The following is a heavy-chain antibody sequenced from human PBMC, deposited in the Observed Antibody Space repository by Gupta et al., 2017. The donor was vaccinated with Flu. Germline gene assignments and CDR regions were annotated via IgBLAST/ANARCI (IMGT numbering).Heavy chain of an antibody. CDR1: GFTFSSYS. J-gene: IGHJ6*02. Sequence: EVQLVESGGGLVKPGGSLRLSCAASGFTFSSYSMNWVRQAPGKGLEWVSSISSSSSYIYYADSVKGRFTISRDNAKNSLYLQMNSLRAEDTAVYYCARARLYLDDHYGMDVWGQGTTVTVSS. CDR2: ISSSSSYI. D-gene: IGHD3/OR15-3a*01. V-gene: IGHV3-21*01. CDR3: ARARLYLDDHYGMDV.